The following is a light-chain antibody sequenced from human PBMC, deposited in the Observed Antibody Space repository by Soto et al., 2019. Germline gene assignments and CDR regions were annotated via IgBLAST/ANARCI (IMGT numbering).Light chain of an antibody. J-gene: IGKJ1*01. V-gene: IGKV3-15*01. Sequence: EIVMTQSPVTLSVSPGERAPLSCRASQSVGSNLAWYQQKPGQAPRLLISGASTGATGVPATFSGSGSGTEFTLTINSLQSEDFAIYYCQQYNKWPWTFGQGTKVDIK. CDR1: QSVGSN. CDR2: GAS. CDR3: QQYNKWPWT.